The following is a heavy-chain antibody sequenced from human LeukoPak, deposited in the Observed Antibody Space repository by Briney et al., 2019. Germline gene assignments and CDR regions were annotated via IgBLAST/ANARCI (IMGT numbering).Heavy chain of an antibody. D-gene: IGHD3-3*01. CDR1: GFTVSSNY. CDR2: IYSGGST. CDR3: ARNSITIFGVVRNYYYGMDV. V-gene: IGHV3-53*01. J-gene: IGHJ6*02. Sequence: PGGSLRLSCAASGFTVSSNYMSWVRQAPGKGLEWVSVIYSGGSTYYADSVKGRFTISRDNSKNTLYLQMNSLRAEDTAVYHCARNSITIFGVVRNYYYGMDVWGQGTTVTVSS.